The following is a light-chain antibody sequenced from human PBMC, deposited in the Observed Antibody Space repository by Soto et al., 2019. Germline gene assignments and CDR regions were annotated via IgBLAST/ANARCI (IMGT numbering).Light chain of an antibody. Sequence: EIVLTQSPGTLSLSPVERATLSCRASQSCSSSTYLAWYQQKPGQAPRLLIYGASSRATGIPDRFSGSGSGTDFTLTISRLEPEDFAVYYCHQYGSSPSYTFGQGTKLEIK. CDR3: HQYGSSPSYT. CDR2: GAS. J-gene: IGKJ2*01. CDR1: QSCSSSTY. V-gene: IGKV3-20*01.